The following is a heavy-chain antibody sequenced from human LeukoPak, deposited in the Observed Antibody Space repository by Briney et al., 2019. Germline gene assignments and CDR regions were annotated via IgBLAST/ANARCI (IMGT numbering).Heavy chain of an antibody. CDR1: GGSISSGSYY. J-gene: IGHJ5*02. CDR2: IYTGGIT. D-gene: IGHD6-6*01. V-gene: IGHV4-61*02. Sequence: SETLSLTCTVSGGSISSGSYYWSWIRQPAGKGLEWIGRIYTGGITNYNPSLKSRVTISVDTSKNQFSLKLTSVTAADTAMYYCARDSEYSSTLGPWRQGTLVTVSS. CDR3: ARDSEYSSTLGP.